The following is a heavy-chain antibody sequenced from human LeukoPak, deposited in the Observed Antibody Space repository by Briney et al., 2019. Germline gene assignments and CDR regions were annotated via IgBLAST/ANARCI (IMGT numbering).Heavy chain of an antibody. J-gene: IGHJ6*02. V-gene: IGHV4-34*01. CDR3: ARGNV. CDR2: INHSGST. Sequence: PSETLPLTCAVYGGSFSGYYWSWIRQPPGKGLEWIGEINHSGSTNYNPSLKSRVTISVDTSKNQFSLKLSSVTAADTAVYYCARGNVWGQGTTVTVSS. CDR1: GGSFSGYY.